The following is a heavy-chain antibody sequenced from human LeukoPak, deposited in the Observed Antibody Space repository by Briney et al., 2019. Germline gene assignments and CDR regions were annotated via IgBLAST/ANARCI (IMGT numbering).Heavy chain of an antibody. V-gene: IGHV1-2*02. CDR1: GYTFTGYY. CDR3: ARAETGYSGYKSGNWFDP. J-gene: IGHJ5*02. CDR2: INPNSGGT. Sequence: ASVKVSCKASGYTFTGYYMHWVRQAPGQGLEWMGWINPNSGGTNYAQKFQGRVTMTRDTSISTAYMELSRLRSDDTAVYYCARAETGYSGYKSGNWFDPWGQGTLVTVSS. D-gene: IGHD5-12*01.